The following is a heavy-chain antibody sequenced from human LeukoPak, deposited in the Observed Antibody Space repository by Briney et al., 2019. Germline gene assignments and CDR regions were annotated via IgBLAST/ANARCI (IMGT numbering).Heavy chain of an antibody. CDR3: ARDKEAAGLFLDY. Sequence: GGSLRLSCAASGFTFSSYWMSWVRQAPGKGLEWVANMKYDGSEKYYVDSVKGRFTISRDNAKNSLYLRMNSLRAEDTAVYYCARDKEAAGLFLDYWGQGTLVTVSS. CDR1: GFTFSSYW. J-gene: IGHJ4*02. V-gene: IGHV3-7*01. D-gene: IGHD6-13*01. CDR2: MKYDGSEK.